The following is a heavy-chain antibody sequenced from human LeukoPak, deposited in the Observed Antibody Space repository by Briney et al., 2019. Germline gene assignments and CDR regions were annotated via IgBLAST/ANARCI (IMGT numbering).Heavy chain of an antibody. CDR2: IYYSGST. CDR1: GGSISSYY. D-gene: IGHD3-10*01. CDR3: ARAMVRGVPTPFDY. V-gene: IGHV4-59*01. Sequence: SETLSLTCTVSGGSISSYYWSWIRQPPGKGLEWIGYIYYSGSTNYNPSLKSRVTISVDTSKNQFSLKLSSVTAADTAVYNCARAMVRGVPTPFDYWGQGTLVTVSS. J-gene: IGHJ4*02.